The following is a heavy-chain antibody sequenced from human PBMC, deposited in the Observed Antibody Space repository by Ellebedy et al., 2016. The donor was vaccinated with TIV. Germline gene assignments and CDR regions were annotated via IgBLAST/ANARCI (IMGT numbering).Heavy chain of an antibody. J-gene: IGHJ4*02. V-gene: IGHV1-46*01. CDR3: AREDRRDEFNY. Sequence: AASVKVSCKASGYTFTSYHMHWVRQAPGHGLEGMGLGRDVGGSEHAQKFQGRVTITADKSTTTAYMELRRQRSDDTAVYYCAREDRRDEFNYWGQGTLVTVSS. D-gene: IGHD2-21*01. CDR2: GRDVGGS. CDR1: GYTFTSYH.